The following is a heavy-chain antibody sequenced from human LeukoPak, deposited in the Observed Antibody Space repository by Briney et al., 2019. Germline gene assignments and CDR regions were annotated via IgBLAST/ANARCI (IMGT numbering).Heavy chain of an antibody. CDR3: ARADGGCYYNWFDP. V-gene: IGHV3-30*02. D-gene: IGHD3-22*01. Sequence: GGSLRLSCAASGFTFSSYGMHWVRQAPGKGLEWVAFIRYDGSNKYYADSVKGRFTISRDNSKNTLYLQMNSLRAEDTAVYYCARADGGCYYNWFDPWGQGTLVTVSS. J-gene: IGHJ5*02. CDR1: GFTFSSYG. CDR2: IRYDGSNK.